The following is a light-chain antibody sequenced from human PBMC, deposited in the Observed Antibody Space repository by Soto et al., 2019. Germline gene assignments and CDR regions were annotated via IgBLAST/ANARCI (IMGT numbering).Light chain of an antibody. Sequence: QSALTQPASVSGSPGQSITISCTGTSSYVGGYNYVSWYQQHPGKAPKLMIYEVSNRPSGVSNRFFGSKSGNTASLNISGLQAEDEADYYCSSYTSSSTSPYVFGTGTKVTVL. CDR2: EVS. CDR3: SSYTSSSTSPYV. J-gene: IGLJ1*01. CDR1: SSYVGGYNY. V-gene: IGLV2-14*01.